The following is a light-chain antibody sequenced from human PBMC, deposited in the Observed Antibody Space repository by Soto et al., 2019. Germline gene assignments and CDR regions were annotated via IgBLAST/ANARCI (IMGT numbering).Light chain of an antibody. CDR1: SSNVGAYDY. V-gene: IGLV2-14*01. CDR2: EDT. J-gene: IGLJ1*01. Sequence: QSALTQPASVSGSPGQSITVSCTGTSSNVGAYDYVSWYQHHPGKAPKLIIYEDTNRPSGVSNRFSGSRSGNTASLTISGLQAEDEADYYCNSYTRSTKYVFGTGTKVTVL. CDR3: NSYTRSTKYV.